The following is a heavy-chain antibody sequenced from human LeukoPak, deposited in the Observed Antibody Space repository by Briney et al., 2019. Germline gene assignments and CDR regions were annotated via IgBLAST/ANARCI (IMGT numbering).Heavy chain of an antibody. Sequence: ASVKVSCKASGYTFTSYGISWVRQAPGQGLEWMGWISAYNGNTNYAQKLQGRVTMTTDTSTSTAYMELRSLRSDDTAVYYCARDPVWFGELPTHNWFDPWGQGTLVTVSS. CDR2: ISAYNGNT. D-gene: IGHD3-10*01. V-gene: IGHV1-18*01. CDR3: ARDPVWFGELPTHNWFDP. J-gene: IGHJ5*02. CDR1: GYTFTSYG.